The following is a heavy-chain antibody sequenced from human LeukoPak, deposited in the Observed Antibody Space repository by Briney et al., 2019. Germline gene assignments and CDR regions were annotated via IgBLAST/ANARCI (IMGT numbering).Heavy chain of an antibody. CDR1: GGSFSGYY. CDR2: INHSGST. V-gene: IGHV4-34*01. Sequence: SETLSLTCAVYGGSFSGYYWSWIRQPPGKGLDWIGEINHSGSTNYNPSLKSRVTISVDTSKNQFSLKLSSVTAADTAVYYCARGLSLNYYGTGRSFNFDYWGQGTLVTVSS. J-gene: IGHJ4*02. CDR3: ARGLSLNYYGTGRSFNFDY. D-gene: IGHD3-10*01.